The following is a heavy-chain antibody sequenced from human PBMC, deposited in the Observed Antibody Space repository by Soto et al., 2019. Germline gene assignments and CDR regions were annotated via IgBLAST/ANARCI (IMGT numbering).Heavy chain of an antibody. D-gene: IGHD3-16*01. J-gene: IGHJ6*03. CDR3: ARRRRTLGGTPYYYMDV. CDR1: GYNFTSYW. Sequence: PGESLKISCKGSGYNFTSYWIGWVRQMPGKGLEWMGIIYPGDSDTRYSPSFQGQVTISADKSISTAYLQWSSLKASDTAMYYCARRRRTLGGTPYYYMDVWGKGTTVTVSS. V-gene: IGHV5-51*01. CDR2: IYPGDSDT.